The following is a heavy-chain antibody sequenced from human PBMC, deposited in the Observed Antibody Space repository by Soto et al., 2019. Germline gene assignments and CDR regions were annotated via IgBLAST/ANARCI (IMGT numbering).Heavy chain of an antibody. Sequence: QVQLVESGGGVVQPGTSLRLSCAASGFTFKTHAMHWVRQAPGKGLGWMAVIAYDGNEKFYADSVKGRFTISRDNSKNALYLQINTLRNEDTAVYYCGKDVGDYVPYYYGVDVWGQGTTVTVSS. V-gene: IGHV3-30*18. CDR3: GKDVGDYVPYYYGVDV. CDR1: GFTFKTHA. J-gene: IGHJ6*02. D-gene: IGHD1-26*01. CDR2: IAYDGNEK.